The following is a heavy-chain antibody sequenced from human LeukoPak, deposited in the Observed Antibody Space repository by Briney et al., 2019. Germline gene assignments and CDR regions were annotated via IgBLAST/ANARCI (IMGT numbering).Heavy chain of an antibody. CDR3: ARVVSGYMYYFDY. D-gene: IGHD5-12*01. Sequence: SETLSLTCAVYGGSFSGYYWSWIRQPPGKGLEWIWEINHSGSTNYNPSLKSRGTISVDTSNNQFSLKLSSVTAADTAVYYCARVVSGYMYYFDYWGQGTLVTVSS. V-gene: IGHV4-34*01. J-gene: IGHJ4*02. CDR2: INHSGST. CDR1: GGSFSGYY.